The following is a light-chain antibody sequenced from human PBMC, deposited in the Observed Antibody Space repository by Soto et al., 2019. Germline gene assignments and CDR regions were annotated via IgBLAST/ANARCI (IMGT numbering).Light chain of an antibody. CDR2: AAS. CDR1: QSITTY. V-gene: IGKV1-39*01. J-gene: IGKJ1*01. Sequence: DIQMTQSPSSLSASVGDRLAITCRASQSITTYLNWYQHKPGEAPKLLIYAASSLQSGVPSRFSGSGSGTDFTLTISSLLLEDCAAYFCPQSYSTPTFGQGTNVEIK. CDR3: PQSYSTPT.